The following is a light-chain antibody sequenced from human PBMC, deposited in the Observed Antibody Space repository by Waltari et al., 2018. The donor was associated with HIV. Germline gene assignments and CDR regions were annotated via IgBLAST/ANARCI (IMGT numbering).Light chain of an antibody. J-gene: IGLJ1*01. CDR1: NIERKS. CDR3: QVWDSSSAQLYV. CDR2: DDS. V-gene: IGLV3-21*02. Sequence: SYVLTQPPSVSVAPGQTARITCGGHNIERKSVHWYQQKPGQAPVLVVYDDSDRRSGIPERFSGSNSGNTATLTISRVEAGDEADYYCQVWDSSSAQLYVFGTGTKVTVL.